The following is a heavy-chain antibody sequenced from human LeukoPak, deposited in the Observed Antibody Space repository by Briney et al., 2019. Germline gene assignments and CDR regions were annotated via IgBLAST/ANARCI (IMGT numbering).Heavy chain of an antibody. Sequence: SETLSLTCSVSGGSITSYYWSWIRQPPGKGLEWIGYIYYSGRTSYNPSLKSRVTISVDTSKNQFSLRLSSVTAADTAVYYCARDLSGVTGYTYGRGIDYWGQGTLVTVSS. D-gene: IGHD5-18*01. J-gene: IGHJ4*02. CDR2: IYYSGRT. V-gene: IGHV4-59*01. CDR3: ARDLSGVTGYTYGRGIDY. CDR1: GGSITSYY.